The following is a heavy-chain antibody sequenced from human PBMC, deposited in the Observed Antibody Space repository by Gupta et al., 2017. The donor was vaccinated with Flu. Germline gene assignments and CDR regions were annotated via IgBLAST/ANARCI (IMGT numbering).Heavy chain of an antibody. D-gene: IGHD1-26*01. J-gene: IGHJ4*02. Sequence: QMPGKGLEWMGIIYPGDSDTRYSPSFQGQVTISADKSISTAYLQWSSLKASDTAMYYCARRPSGSYHATWDYWGQGTLVTVSS. V-gene: IGHV5-51*01. CDR2: IYPGDSDT. CDR3: ARRPSGSYHATWDY.